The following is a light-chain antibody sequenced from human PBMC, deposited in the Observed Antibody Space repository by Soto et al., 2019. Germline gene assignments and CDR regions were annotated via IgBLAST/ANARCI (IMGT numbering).Light chain of an antibody. CDR2: DVS. Sequence: QSVLTRPASVSGSPGQSTTISCTGTSSDVGGYNYVSWYQQHPGKAPKFIIYDVSNRPSGVSNRFSGSKSGNTASLTISGLQAEDEADYYCSSYTTSNTRQIVFGTGTKVTVL. CDR1: SSDVGGYNY. V-gene: IGLV2-14*01. J-gene: IGLJ1*01. CDR3: SSYTTSNTRQIV.